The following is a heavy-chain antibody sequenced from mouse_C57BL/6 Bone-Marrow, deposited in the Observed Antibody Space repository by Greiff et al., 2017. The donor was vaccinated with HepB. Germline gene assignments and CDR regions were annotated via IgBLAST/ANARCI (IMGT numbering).Heavy chain of an antibody. J-gene: IGHJ2*01. CDR1: GYTFTSYW. CDR3: TIAGY. CDR2: IYPGNSDT. Sequence: VQLQQPGAEFVKPGASVKLSCKASGYTFTSYWMQWVKQRPGQGLEWIGAIYPGNSDTSYNQKFKGKAKLTAVTSASTAYMELSSLTNEDSAVYYCTIAGYWGQGTTLTVSS. V-gene: IGHV1-5*01.